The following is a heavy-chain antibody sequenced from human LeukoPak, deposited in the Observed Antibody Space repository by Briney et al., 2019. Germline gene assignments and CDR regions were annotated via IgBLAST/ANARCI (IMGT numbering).Heavy chain of an antibody. Sequence: SETLSLTCTVSGGSISSYYWSWIRQPPGKGLEWIGYIYYSGSTNYNPSLKSRVTTSVDTSKNQFSLKLSSVTAADTAVYYCARERYFDWLLEDFDYWGQGTLVTVSS. CDR1: GGSISSYY. CDR2: IYYSGST. CDR3: ARERYFDWLLEDFDY. D-gene: IGHD3-9*01. J-gene: IGHJ4*02. V-gene: IGHV4-59*12.